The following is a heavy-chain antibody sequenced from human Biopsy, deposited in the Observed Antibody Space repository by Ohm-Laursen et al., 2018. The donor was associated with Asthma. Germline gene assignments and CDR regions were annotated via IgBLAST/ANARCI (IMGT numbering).Heavy chain of an antibody. Sequence: SLRLSCTASGFTFSHYCMHWVRQAQGKGLVWVSRINGDGSSTSYADSVKGRFTISRDNAKKKLSLQMNSLRAKDTAVYYCARGYDSSSWGQGTPVTVSS. V-gene: IGHV3-74*01. D-gene: IGHD6-6*01. CDR2: INGDGSST. J-gene: IGHJ5*02. CDR1: GFTFSHYC. CDR3: ARGYDSSS.